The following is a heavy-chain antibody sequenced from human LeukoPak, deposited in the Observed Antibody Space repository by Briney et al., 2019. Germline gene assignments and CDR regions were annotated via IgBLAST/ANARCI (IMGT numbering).Heavy chain of an antibody. CDR2: INHSGST. CDR1: GFTFNRCW. D-gene: IGHD5-12*01. V-gene: IGHV4-34*01. J-gene: IGHJ4*02. CDR3: ARGPRWLRRDYYFDY. Sequence: GSLRLSCVVSGFTFNRCWMNWVRQAPGKGLEWIGEINHSGSTNYNPSLKSRVTISVDTSKNQFSLKLSSVTAADTAVYYCARGPRWLRRDYYFDYWGQGTLVTVSS.